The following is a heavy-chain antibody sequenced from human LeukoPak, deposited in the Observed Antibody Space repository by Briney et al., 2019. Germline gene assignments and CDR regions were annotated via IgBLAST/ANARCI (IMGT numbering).Heavy chain of an antibody. CDR3: ARDQSTMTTNYYYYGMDV. V-gene: IGHV1-18*01. CDR2: ISAYNGNT. Sequence: GASVKVSCKASGYTFTSYGISWVRQAPGQGLEWMGWISAYNGNTNYAQKLQGRVTMTTDTSTSTAYMELRSLRSDDTAVYYCARDQSTMTTNYYYYGMDVWGQGTTVTVSS. J-gene: IGHJ6*02. CDR1: GYTFTSYG. D-gene: IGHD3-22*01.